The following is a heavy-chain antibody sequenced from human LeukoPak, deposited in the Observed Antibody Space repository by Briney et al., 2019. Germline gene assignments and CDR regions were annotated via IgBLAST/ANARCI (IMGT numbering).Heavy chain of an antibody. Sequence: GGSLRLSCAASGFTFGSYWMHWVRQAPGEGRGWGSRINADGSSTTYADSVKGRFTISRDNAKTMLYLQMSSLRAEDTAVYYCARVYDFWSGYLNYWGQGTLVTVSS. CDR2: INADGSST. CDR3: ARVYDFWSGYLNY. V-gene: IGHV3-74*01. D-gene: IGHD3-3*01. CDR1: GFTFGSYW. J-gene: IGHJ4*02.